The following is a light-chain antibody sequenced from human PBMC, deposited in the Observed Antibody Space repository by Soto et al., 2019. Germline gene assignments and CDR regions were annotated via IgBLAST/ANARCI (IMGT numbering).Light chain of an antibody. V-gene: IGKV3-20*01. CDR1: QSVDSTY. CDR3: QQYGSSSLT. CDR2: ATS. J-gene: IGKJ4*01. Sequence: EIVLTQSPGTLSLSPGERATLSCRASQSVDSTYLAWYQQKPDQSPRLLIYATSTRAAGIPDRFSGSGSGTDSTLTISRLEPEDFPVYYCQQYGSSSLTFGGGT.